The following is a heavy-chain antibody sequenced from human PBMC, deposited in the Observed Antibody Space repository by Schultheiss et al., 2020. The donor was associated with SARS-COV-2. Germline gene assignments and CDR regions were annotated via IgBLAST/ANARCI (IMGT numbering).Heavy chain of an antibody. CDR3: ARVSYDSGGSCYRSGHWFDP. CDR1: GGSFSGYY. J-gene: IGHJ5*02. D-gene: IGHD2-15*01. CDR2: INQSGST. Sequence: SETLSLTCSVYGGSFSGYYWSWIRQPPGKGLEWIGEINQSGSTNYNPSLKSRAALSVDTSKNQFSLNLSSVTAADTAVYYCARVSYDSGGSCYRSGHWFDPWGQGTLVTVSS. V-gene: IGHV4-34*01.